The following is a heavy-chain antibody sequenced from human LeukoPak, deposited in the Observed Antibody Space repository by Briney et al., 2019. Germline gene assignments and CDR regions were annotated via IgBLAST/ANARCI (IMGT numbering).Heavy chain of an antibody. V-gene: IGHV3-53*01. CDR3: ARVYGPGGYDD. CDR1: GFTVSNNF. CDR2: IYSGGST. Sequence: PGGSLRLSCAASGFTVSNNFMTWVRQAPGKGLEWVSIIYSGGSTYYADSVKGRFTISRDSSMNTLYLQMNSLRAEDTAVYYCARVYGPGGYDDWGQGTQVTVSS. D-gene: IGHD5-12*01. J-gene: IGHJ4*02.